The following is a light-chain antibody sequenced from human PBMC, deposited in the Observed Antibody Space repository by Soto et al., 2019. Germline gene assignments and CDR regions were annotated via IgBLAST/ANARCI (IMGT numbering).Light chain of an antibody. CDR3: QHHTNLPLFA. V-gene: IGKV3-11*01. CDR1: QSVSRY. Sequence: EIVLTQSPATLSLSPGEGATLSCRASQSVSRYLAWYQQKPGQAPRLLIYDTSNRAIGIPARFSGSGSGTDFTPTISSMEPEASAVYYCQHHTNLPLFAFGPGTKVYSK. CDR2: DTS. J-gene: IGKJ3*01.